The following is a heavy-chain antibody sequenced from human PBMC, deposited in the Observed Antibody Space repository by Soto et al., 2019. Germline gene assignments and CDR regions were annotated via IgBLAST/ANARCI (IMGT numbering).Heavy chain of an antibody. Sequence: ASVNVSCKASGYTFTSYYMHWVRQAPGQGLEWMGIINPSGGSTSYAQKFQGRVTMTRDTSTSTVYMELSSLRSEDTAVYYCASIAGLAVAGKGAFDIWGQGTMVTVSS. J-gene: IGHJ3*02. CDR3: ASIAGLAVAGKGAFDI. D-gene: IGHD6-19*01. V-gene: IGHV1-46*01. CDR2: INPSGGST. CDR1: GYTFTSYY.